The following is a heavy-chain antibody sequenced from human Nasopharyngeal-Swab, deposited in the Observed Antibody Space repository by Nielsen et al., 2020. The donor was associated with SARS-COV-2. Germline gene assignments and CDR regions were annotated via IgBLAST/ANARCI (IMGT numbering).Heavy chain of an antibody. J-gene: IGHJ4*02. Sequence: GGSLRLSCAASGFIFSGHGMHWVRQAPGKGLEWVALISYDGSNKFYADSVKGRFTISRDNSKNTLYLQMNSLRAEDTAVYYCAKDRYFAHYYFDYWGQGTLVTVSS. CDR1: GFIFSGHG. CDR3: AKDRYFAHYYFDY. D-gene: IGHD3-9*01. V-gene: IGHV3-30*18. CDR2: ISYDGSNK.